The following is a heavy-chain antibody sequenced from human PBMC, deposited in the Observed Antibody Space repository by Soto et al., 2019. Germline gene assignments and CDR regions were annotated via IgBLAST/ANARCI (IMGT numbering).Heavy chain of an antibody. J-gene: IGHJ3*02. CDR1: GFTFRSYW. Sequence: PGGSLRLSCAASGFTFRSYWLHWVRQTPGKGLAWVSRINRDGSSTTYADSVKGRFTISRDNAKNTLYLQMNSLRAEDTAVYYCARDLGYVYASGSSYAFDIWGQGTMFTVAS. CDR3: ARDLGYVYASGSSYAFDI. V-gene: IGHV3-74*01. CDR2: INRDGSST. D-gene: IGHD3-10*01.